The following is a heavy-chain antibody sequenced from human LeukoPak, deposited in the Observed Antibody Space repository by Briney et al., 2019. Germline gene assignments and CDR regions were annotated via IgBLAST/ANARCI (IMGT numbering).Heavy chain of an antibody. J-gene: IGHJ4*02. CDR1: GFTVSSNY. D-gene: IGHD3-22*01. CDR2: IYSGGST. CDR3: AREVRYYDSSGYYHFDY. V-gene: IGHV3-53*01. Sequence: GGSLRLSCAASGFTVSSNYMSWVRQAPGKGLEWVSVIYSGGSTFYADSVKGRFTISRDNSKNTLYLQMNSLRAEDTAVYYCAREVRYYDSSGYYHFDYWGQGTLVTVSS.